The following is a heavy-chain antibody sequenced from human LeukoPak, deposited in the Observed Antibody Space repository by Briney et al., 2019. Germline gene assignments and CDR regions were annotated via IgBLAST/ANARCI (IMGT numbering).Heavy chain of an antibody. D-gene: IGHD3-22*01. CDR3: ASQDASIYSESSTSPTYSD. Sequence: GASVKVSCKASGGTFTNYAFNWVRQAPGQGLEWMGRIIPIFDSAHYAQRFQGRITITTDESSTTAYMTLSSLTSDDTAVYYCASQDASIYSESSTSPTYSDWGQGTLVTVSS. V-gene: IGHV1-69*05. J-gene: IGHJ4*02. CDR2: IIPIFDSA. CDR1: GGTFTNYA.